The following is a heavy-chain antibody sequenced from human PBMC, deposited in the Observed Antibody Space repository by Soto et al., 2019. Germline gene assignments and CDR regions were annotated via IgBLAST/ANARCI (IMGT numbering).Heavy chain of an antibody. V-gene: IGHV3-48*01. D-gene: IGHD6-19*01. CDR1: GVTFSSYS. CDR3: ARELGFDAVARMDV. J-gene: IGHJ6*02. CDR2: ISSGSSSI. Sequence: EVQLVESGGGLVQPGGSLRLSCQASGVTFSSYSMVWVRQAPGKGLEWVSYISSGSSSIYHADSVKGRFTTSRDNAKNSTCLQMNSLRVGDTGVYYCARELGFDAVARMDVWGQGTTVTVSS.